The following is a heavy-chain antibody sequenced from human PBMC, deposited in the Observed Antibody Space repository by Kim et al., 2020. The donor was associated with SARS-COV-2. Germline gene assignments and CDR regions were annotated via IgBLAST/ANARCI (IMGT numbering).Heavy chain of an antibody. J-gene: IGHJ5*02. D-gene: IGHD6-13*01. V-gene: IGHV4-4*02. CDR3: AGVVIAAAGTNWFDP. Sequence: SETLSLTCAVSGGSISSSNWWSWVRQPPGKGLEWIGEIYHSGSTNYNPSLKSRVTISVDKSKNQFSLKLSSVTAADTAVYYCAGVVIAAAGTNWFDPWGQGTLVTVSS. CDR2: IYHSGST. CDR1: GGSISSSNW.